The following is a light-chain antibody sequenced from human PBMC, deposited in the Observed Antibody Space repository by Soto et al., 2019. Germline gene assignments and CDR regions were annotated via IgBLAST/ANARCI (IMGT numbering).Light chain of an antibody. CDR1: QSVSSY. V-gene: IGKV3-20*01. Sequence: EIVLTQSPGTLSLSPGERATLSCRASQSVSSYLAWYQQKPGQAPRLLTYGVSSRATGIPDRFSGSGSGTDFTLTISRLEPEDFAVFYCQQYGSSLPWTFGQGTKVEIK. J-gene: IGKJ1*01. CDR3: QQYGSSLPWT. CDR2: GVS.